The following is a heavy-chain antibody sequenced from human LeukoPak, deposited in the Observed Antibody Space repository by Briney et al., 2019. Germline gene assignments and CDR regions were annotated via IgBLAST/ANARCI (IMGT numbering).Heavy chain of an antibody. CDR2: IYYSGST. Sequence: PSETLSLTCTVSGGSISSYYWCWIRQPPGKGLEWIGYIYYSGSTNYNPSLKSRVTISVDTSKNQFSLKLSSVTAADTAVYYCARHAGLYDSSGYDYYYYGMDVWGQGTTVTVSS. J-gene: IGHJ6*02. D-gene: IGHD3-22*01. V-gene: IGHV4-59*08. CDR3: ARHAGLYDSSGYDYYYYGMDV. CDR1: GGSISSYY.